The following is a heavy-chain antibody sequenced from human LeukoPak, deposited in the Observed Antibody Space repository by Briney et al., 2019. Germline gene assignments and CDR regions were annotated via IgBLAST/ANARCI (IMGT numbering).Heavy chain of an antibody. D-gene: IGHD4-11*01. J-gene: IGHJ6*02. Sequence: SETLSLTCTVSGGSISSYYWSWIRQPPGKGLEWIGYIYYSGSTNYNPSLKSRVTISVDTSKNQFPLKLSSVTAADTAMYYCAATTPYYYGMDVWGQGTTVTVSS. CDR2: IYYSGST. CDR3: AATTPYYYGMDV. CDR1: GGSISSYY. V-gene: IGHV4-59*01.